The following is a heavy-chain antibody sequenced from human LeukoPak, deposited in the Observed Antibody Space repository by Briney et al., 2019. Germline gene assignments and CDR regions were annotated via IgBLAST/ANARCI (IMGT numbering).Heavy chain of an antibody. Sequence: SETLSLTCAVYGASFRDYYWSWIRQPPGKGLEWIGEINHSGTTKYNPSLKSRVTISVDTSKNQFSLKLSSVTAADTAVYYCARDYGSGFFDYWGQGTLVTVSS. J-gene: IGHJ4*02. CDR1: GASFRDYY. V-gene: IGHV4-34*01. CDR2: INHSGTT. D-gene: IGHD6-19*01. CDR3: ARDYGSGFFDY.